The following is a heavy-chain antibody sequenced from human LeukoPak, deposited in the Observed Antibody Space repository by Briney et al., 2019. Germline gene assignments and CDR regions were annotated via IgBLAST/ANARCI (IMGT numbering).Heavy chain of an antibody. CDR1: GGSISSYY. D-gene: IGHD2-21*02. CDR3: ARDSLTDPVFDY. J-gene: IGHJ4*02. Sequence: SETLSLTCTVSGGSISSYYWSWIRQPPGKGLEWIGYIYYSGSTNYNPSLKSRVTISVDTSKNQFSLKLSSVTAADTAVYYCARDSLTDPVFDYWGQGTLVTVSS. V-gene: IGHV4-59*12. CDR2: IYYSGST.